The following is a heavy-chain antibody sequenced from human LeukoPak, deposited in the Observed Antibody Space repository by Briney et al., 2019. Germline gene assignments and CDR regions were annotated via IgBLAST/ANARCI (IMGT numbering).Heavy chain of an antibody. V-gene: IGHV3-21*01. CDR3: ARDLDGNYNTYFDY. CDR2: ISSSSSYI. CDR1: GFTFSSYS. D-gene: IGHD4-17*01. J-gene: IGHJ4*02. Sequence: PGGSLRLSCAASGFTFSSYSMSWVRQAPGKGLEWVSSISSSSSYIYYADSVKGRFTISRDNAKNSLYLQMSSLRAEDTAVYYCARDLDGNYNTYFDYWGQGTLVTDPS.